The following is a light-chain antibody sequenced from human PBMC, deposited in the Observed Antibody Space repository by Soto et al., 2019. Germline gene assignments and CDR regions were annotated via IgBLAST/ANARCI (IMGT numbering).Light chain of an antibody. CDR3: SSWDDNLDAVV. J-gene: IGLJ1*01. V-gene: IGLV1-44*01. CDR1: SSNIGSNT. Sequence: QSALTQPPSASGTPGQRVTISCSGSSSNIGSNTVSWYQQLPGTAPKLLIYTNDQRPSGVPDRFSGSRSGTSASLAISGLQFEDEADYHCSSWDDNLDAVVFGAGTKVTVL. CDR2: TND.